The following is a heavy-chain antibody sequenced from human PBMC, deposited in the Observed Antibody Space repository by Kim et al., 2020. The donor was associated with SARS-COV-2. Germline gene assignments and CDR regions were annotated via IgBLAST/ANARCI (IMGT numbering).Heavy chain of an antibody. D-gene: IGHD5-18*01. CDR3: ARAAWIQLWSNWFDP. Sequence: QKFQGRVTMTRDTSTSTVYMELSSLRSEDTAVYYCARAAWIQLWSNWFDPWGQGTLVTVSS. V-gene: IGHV1-46*01. J-gene: IGHJ5*02.